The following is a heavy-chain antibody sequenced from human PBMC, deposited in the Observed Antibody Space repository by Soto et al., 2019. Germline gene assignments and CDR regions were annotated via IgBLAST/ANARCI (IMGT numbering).Heavy chain of an antibody. V-gene: IGHV5-51*01. D-gene: IGHD2-2*01. CDR3: ARQAHSTPPWLRLAKHAFDI. Sequence: GESLKISCKGSGYSFTSYWIGWVRQMPGKGLEWMGIIYPGDSDTRYSPSFQGQVTISADKSISTAYLQWSSLKASDTAMYYCARQAHSTPPWLRLAKHAFDIWGQGTMVTVSS. CDR2: IYPGDSDT. J-gene: IGHJ3*02. CDR1: GYSFTSYW.